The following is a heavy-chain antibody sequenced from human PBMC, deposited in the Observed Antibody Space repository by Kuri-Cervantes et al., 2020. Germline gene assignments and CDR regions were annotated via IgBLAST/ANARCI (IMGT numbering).Heavy chain of an antibody. Sequence: SETLSLTCTVSGGSISSSSYYWGWIRQPPGKGLEWIGSIYYSGSTYYNPSLKSRVTISVDTSKNQFSLKLSSVTAADTAVYYCARRGGYCSGGSWDLNWFDPWGQGTLVTVSS. J-gene: IGHJ5*02. CDR2: IYYSGST. D-gene: IGHD2-15*01. CDR1: GGSISSSSYY. V-gene: IGHV4-39*01. CDR3: ARRGGYCSGGSWDLNWFDP.